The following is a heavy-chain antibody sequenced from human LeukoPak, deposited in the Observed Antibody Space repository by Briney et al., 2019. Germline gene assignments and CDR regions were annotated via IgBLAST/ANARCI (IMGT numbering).Heavy chain of an antibody. J-gene: IGHJ3*02. Sequence: PSETLSLTCTVSGGSISSGGYYWSWIRQPPGKGLEWVGYIYHSGSTYYNPSLKSRVTISVDTSKNQFSLKLSSVTAADTAVYYCARDFSAAFDIWGQGTMVTVSS. V-gene: IGHV4-30-2*01. CDR1: GGSISSGGYY. CDR2: IYHSGST. D-gene: IGHD2/OR15-2a*01. CDR3: ARDFSAAFDI.